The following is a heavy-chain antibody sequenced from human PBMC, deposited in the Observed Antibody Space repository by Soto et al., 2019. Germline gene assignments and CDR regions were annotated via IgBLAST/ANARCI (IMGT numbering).Heavy chain of an antibody. V-gene: IGHV3-21*01. CDR3: ARDQPGYSYGYGLGY. CDR2: ISSSSSYI. J-gene: IGHJ4*02. D-gene: IGHD5-18*01. CDR1: GFTFSSYS. Sequence: EVQLVESGGGLVKPGGSLRLSCAASGFTFSSYSMNWVRQAPGKGLEWVSSISSSSSYIYYADSVKGRFTISRDNAKKSLYLKMNSVRAEDTAVSYCARDQPGYSYGYGLGYWGKGTLVTVAS.